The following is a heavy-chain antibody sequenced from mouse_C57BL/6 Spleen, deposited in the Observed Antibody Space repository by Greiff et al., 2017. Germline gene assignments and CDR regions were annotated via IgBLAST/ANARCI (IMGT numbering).Heavy chain of an antibody. CDR2: IDPSDSDT. CDR3: ARSGRYYYAMDY. V-gene: IGHV1-69*01. Sequence: QVQLQQPGAELVMPGASVKLSCKASGYTFTSYWMHWVKQRPGQGLEWIGDIDPSDSDTNYNQKFKGKSTLTVDKSSSTAYMQLSSLTSEDSAVYYCARSGRYYYAMDYWGQGTSLTVSS. D-gene: IGHD3-1*01. J-gene: IGHJ4*01. CDR1: GYTFTSYW.